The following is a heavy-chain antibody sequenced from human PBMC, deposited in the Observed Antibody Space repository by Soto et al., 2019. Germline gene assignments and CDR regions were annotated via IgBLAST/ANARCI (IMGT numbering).Heavy chain of an antibody. CDR2: INHSGST. Sequence: PGKGLEWIGEINHSGSTNYTPSLKGRVTISVATSKNQFSLKLSSVTAADTAVYYCARAEVDTAMVNWFDPWGQGTLVTVSS. V-gene: IGHV4-34*01. CDR3: ARAEVDTAMVNWFDP. D-gene: IGHD5-18*01. J-gene: IGHJ5*02.